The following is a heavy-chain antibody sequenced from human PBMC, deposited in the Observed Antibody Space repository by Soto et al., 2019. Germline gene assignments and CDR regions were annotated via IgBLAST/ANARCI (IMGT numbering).Heavy chain of an antibody. J-gene: IGHJ5*02. D-gene: IGHD3-16*01. CDR1: GGSISSGGYY. CDR3: AMITFGGVTLGWFDP. V-gene: IGHV4-31*03. Sequence: PSETLSLTCTVSGGSISSGGYYWSWIRQHPGKGLEWIGYIYYSGSTYYNPSLKSRVTISVDTSKNQFSLKLSSVTAADTAVYYCAMITFGGVTLGWFDPWGQGTLVTVSS. CDR2: IYYSGST.